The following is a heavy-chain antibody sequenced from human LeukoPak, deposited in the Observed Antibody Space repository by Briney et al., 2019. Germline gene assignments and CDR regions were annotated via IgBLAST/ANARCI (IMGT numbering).Heavy chain of an antibody. CDR2: TYYSGST. J-gene: IGHJ4*02. V-gene: IGHV4-39*01. CDR3: ARQARITAHNYDRGYFDY. D-gene: IGHD3-16*01. Sequence: SETLSLTCTVSGGSISSSSYYWGWIRQPPGKGLEWIGTTYYSGSTYYSPSLESRVTISVDTSKSQFSLKLNSLTAADTAVYYCARQARITAHNYDRGYFDYWGQGTLVTVFS. CDR1: GGSISSSSYY.